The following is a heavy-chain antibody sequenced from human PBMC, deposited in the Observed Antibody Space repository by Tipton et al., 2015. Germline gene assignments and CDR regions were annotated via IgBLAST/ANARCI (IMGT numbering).Heavy chain of an antibody. V-gene: IGHV4-61*01. D-gene: IGHD4-17*01. CDR1: GGSISNPSYY. CDR3: AGEGTVITRGYFQD. Sequence: TLSLTCTVSGGSISNPSYYWSWIRQPPGKGLEWIGYIYYSGASNVNPSLKSRVTISVDTSKNQFSLKVTSVTAADTAVYYCAGEGTVITRGYFQDWGQGTLVTVSS. J-gene: IGHJ1*01. CDR2: IYYSGAS.